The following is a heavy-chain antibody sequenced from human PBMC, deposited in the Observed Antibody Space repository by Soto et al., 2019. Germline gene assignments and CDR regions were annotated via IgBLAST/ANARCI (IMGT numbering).Heavy chain of an antibody. V-gene: IGHV5-51*03. CDR2: IYPGDSDT. D-gene: IGHD6-13*01. Sequence: EVQLVQSGAEVKKPGESLKISCKGSGYSFTSYWIGWVRQMPGKGLEWMGIIYPGDSDTRYSPSFQGQVTISADKSISTAYLQWSSLKASDTAMYYCARRAYSSSWYAGGDYFDYWGQGTLVTVSS. CDR1: GYSFTSYW. CDR3: ARRAYSSSWYAGGDYFDY. J-gene: IGHJ4*02.